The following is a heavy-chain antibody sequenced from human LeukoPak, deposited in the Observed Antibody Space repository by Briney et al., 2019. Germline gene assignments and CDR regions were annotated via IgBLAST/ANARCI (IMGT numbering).Heavy chain of an antibody. Sequence: GGSLRLSCGASGFNVGSLWMHWVRQVPGKGLEWVSRVSPEGDRSYGKSMKGRFTISRDIVENTVVLQMNNLRVEDTALYYCVRVLTVMGSGWYGDAFDLWGQGTMVTVSS. CDR1: GFNVGSLW. CDR3: VRVLTVMGSGWYGDAFDL. CDR2: VSPEGDR. J-gene: IGHJ3*01. V-gene: IGHV3-74*01. D-gene: IGHD6-13*01.